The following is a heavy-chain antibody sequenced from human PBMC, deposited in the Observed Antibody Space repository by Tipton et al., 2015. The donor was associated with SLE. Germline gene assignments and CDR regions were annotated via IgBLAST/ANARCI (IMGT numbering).Heavy chain of an antibody. D-gene: IGHD6-13*01. J-gene: IGHJ4*02. Sequence: TLSLTCTVSGISFTSYYWSWIRQPPGKGLEWVGYISHTGSTIYNPSLKSRVTVSMDTSKSQFSLKLSSVTAADTAVYYCARHPGSSWYRGRYFDYWGQGTLVTVSS. CDR2: ISHTGST. CDR3: ARHPGSSWYRGRYFDY. V-gene: IGHV4-59*08. CDR1: GISFTSYY.